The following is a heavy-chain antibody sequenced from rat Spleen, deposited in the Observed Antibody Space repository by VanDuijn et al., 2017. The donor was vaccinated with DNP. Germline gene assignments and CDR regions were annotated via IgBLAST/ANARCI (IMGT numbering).Heavy chain of an antibody. J-gene: IGHJ3*01. Sequence: EVQLVESGGGLVQPGRSLTLSCVVSGFTFNNDWMTWVRQVPGKGLEWVASITTGGDITYYPDSVKGRFTVSRDHAKNTLYLQLNSLRSEDTATYYCAQEGLGLSFAYWGQGTLVTVSS. CDR2: ITTGGDIT. CDR1: GFTFNNDW. V-gene: IGHV5-31*01. CDR3: AQEGLGLSFAY.